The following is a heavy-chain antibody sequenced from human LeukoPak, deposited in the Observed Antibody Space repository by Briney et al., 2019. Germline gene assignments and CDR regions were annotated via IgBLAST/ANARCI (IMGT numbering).Heavy chain of an antibody. D-gene: IGHD3-3*01. CDR3: ARGFWSGSPPTSYYFDY. Sequence: KPSETLSLTCTVSGGSISSYYWSWIRQPPGKGLEWIGYIYYSGSTNYNPSLKSRVTMSVDTSKNQFSLKLSSVTAADTAVYYCARGFWSGSPPTSYYFDYWGQGTLVTVSS. CDR2: IYYSGST. V-gene: IGHV4-59*12. CDR1: GGSISSYY. J-gene: IGHJ4*02.